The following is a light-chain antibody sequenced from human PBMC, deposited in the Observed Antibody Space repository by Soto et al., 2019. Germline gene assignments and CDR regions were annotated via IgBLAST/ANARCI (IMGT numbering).Light chain of an antibody. CDR3: CSYAGRYTYV. J-gene: IGLJ1*01. Sequence: QSALTQPRSVSGSPGQSVTISCAGTSSDVGGYNHVPWYQQHPGKAPKLMIYDVSKRPSGVPDRFSGSKSGNTASLTISGLQADDEADYYCCSYAGRYTYVFGTGTKVTVL. V-gene: IGLV2-11*01. CDR2: DVS. CDR1: SSDVGGYNH.